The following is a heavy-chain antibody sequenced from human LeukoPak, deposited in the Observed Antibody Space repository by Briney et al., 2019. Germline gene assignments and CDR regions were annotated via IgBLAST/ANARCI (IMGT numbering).Heavy chain of an antibody. V-gene: IGHV4-61*01. CDR2: IYNSGST. CDR1: GGSVSSGSYS. J-gene: IGHJ4*02. Sequence: PSETLSVTCTVSGGSVSSGSYSWSWIRHPPGKGLEWIGYIYNSGSTSYNPSLKSRVTISVDTSKSQFSLKLSSVTAADTAVYYCARDGRVIYYYAGYWGQGTLVTVSS. CDR3: ARDGRVIYYYAGY. D-gene: IGHD5/OR15-5a*01.